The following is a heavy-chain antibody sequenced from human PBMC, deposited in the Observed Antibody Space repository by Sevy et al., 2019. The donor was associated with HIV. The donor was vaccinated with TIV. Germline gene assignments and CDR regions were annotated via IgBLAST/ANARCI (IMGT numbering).Heavy chain of an antibody. V-gene: IGHV3-48*01. Sequence: GESLKISCAASGFTSSTYSMNWVRQAPGKGLEWISYISSSSGTIYYADSVKGRFTISRDSAKNSLYLQMNSLRAEDTAVYYCARERTLHYWGQGTLVTVSS. CDR1: GFTSSTYS. CDR3: ARERTLHY. D-gene: IGHD4-4*01. J-gene: IGHJ4*02. CDR2: ISSSSGTI.